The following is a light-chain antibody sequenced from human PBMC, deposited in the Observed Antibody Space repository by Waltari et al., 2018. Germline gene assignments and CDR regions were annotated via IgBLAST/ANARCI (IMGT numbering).Light chain of an antibody. J-gene: IGKJ1*01. CDR1: QNVNRN. V-gene: IGKV3-15*01. Sequence: EIGMTQSPDTLSVSPGDRGTLSCRASQNVNRNLAWYQKKRGQAPRLLISGASARAAGIPPRFSGGGSGTEFTLTISSLQSEDFAVYYCQHYNNWPRTFGQGTKVEIK. CDR2: GAS. CDR3: QHYNNWPRT.